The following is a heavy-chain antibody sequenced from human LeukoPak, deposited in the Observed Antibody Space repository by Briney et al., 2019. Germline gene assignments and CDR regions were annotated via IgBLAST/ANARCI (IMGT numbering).Heavy chain of an antibody. CDR3: GRETDFGVVTN. CDR1: GDSVPSNGAS. CDR2: TYYRSQQWHS. J-gene: IGHJ4*02. V-gene: IGHV6-1*01. D-gene: IGHD3-3*01. Sequence: SQTLPLTCAISGDSVPSNGASWNWISPSPSRGLEWLGRTYYRSQQWHSDYAPSVKGRITLNPDTSKNQFSLQLNSMTPEDTAVYYCGRETDFGVVTNWGQGTLVTVSS.